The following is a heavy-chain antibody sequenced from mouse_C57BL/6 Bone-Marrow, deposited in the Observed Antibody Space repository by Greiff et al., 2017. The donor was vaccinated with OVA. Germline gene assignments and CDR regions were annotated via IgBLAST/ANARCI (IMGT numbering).Heavy chain of an antibody. CDR2: ISYDGSN. Sequence: EVKLMESGPGLVKPSQSLSLTCSVTGYSITSGYYWNWIRQFPGNKLEWMGYISYDGSNNYNPSLKNRISITRDTSKNQFFLKLNSVTTEDTATYYCARDGPYAMDYWGQGTSVTVSS. J-gene: IGHJ4*01. V-gene: IGHV3-6*01. CDR1: GYSITSGYY. CDR3: ARDGPYAMDY.